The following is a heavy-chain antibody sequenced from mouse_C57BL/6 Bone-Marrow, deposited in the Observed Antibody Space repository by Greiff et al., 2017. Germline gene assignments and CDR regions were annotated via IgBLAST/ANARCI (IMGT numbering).Heavy chain of an antibody. D-gene: IGHD1-1*01. CDR1: GYSITSGYY. V-gene: IGHV3-6*01. J-gene: IGHJ3*01. Sequence: EVKLVESGPGLVKPSQSLSLTCSVTGYSITSGYYWNLIRQFPGNKLEWMGYISYDGSNNYNPSLKNRISITRDTSKNQFFLKLNSVTTEDTATYYCAREWIYYYGGFAYWGQGTLVTVSA. CDR2: ISYDGSN. CDR3: AREWIYYYGGFAY.